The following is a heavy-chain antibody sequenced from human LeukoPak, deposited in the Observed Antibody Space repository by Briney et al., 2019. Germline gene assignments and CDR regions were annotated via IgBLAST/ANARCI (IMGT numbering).Heavy chain of an antibody. D-gene: IGHD6-19*01. CDR3: AKDAGFQWLAFFFDY. Sequence: GGSLRLSCAASGFTFDDYAMHWVRQAPGKGLEWVSGISWNSGNIVYADSVKGRFTISRDNAMNSLYLQMNSLRAEDTALYYCAKDAGFQWLAFFFDYWGQGTLVTVSS. CDR1: GFTFDDYA. J-gene: IGHJ4*02. CDR2: ISWNSGNI. V-gene: IGHV3-9*01.